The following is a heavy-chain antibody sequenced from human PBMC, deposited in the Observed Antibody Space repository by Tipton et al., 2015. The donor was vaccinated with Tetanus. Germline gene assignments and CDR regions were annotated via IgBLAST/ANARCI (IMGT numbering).Heavy chain of an antibody. CDR2: LKEDESEH. Sequence: SLRLSCAASGFIFSGYWVGWVRQAPGKGLEWVSNLKEDESEHQYVDSAKGRFTISRDNAQKSLYLQMNSLRVEDTAIYYCVKRRGGSSGYGAWGQEPLVTASS. CDR1: GFIFSGYW. J-gene: IGHJ5*02. V-gene: IGHV3-7*01. CDR3: VKRRGGSSGYGA. D-gene: IGHD6-13*01.